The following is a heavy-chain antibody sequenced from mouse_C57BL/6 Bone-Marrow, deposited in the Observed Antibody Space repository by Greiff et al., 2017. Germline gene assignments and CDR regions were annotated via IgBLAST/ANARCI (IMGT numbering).Heavy chain of an antibody. CDR1: GYTFTSYW. Sequence: QVQLQQPGAELVKPGASVKLSCKASGYTFTSYWMQWVKQRPGQGLEWIGEIDPSDSYTNSNQKFKGKATLTVDTSSSTAYMQLSSLTTEDSAVYYCARPPYCSDNSYAMDYWGQGTSVTVSS. D-gene: IGHD1-1*01. CDR3: ARPPYCSDNSYAMDY. J-gene: IGHJ4*01. V-gene: IGHV1-50*01. CDR2: IDPSDSYT.